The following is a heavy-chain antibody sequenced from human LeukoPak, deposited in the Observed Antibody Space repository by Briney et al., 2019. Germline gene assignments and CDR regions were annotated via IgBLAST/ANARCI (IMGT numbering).Heavy chain of an antibody. CDR1: GYTFTGYY. J-gene: IGHJ4*02. V-gene: IGHV1-2*02. Sequence: ASVKVSCKASGYTFTGYYMHWVRQAPGQGLEWMGWINPNSGGTNYAQKFQGRVTMTRDTSISTAYMELSRLRSDDTAVYYCARDRSPRTMIVVVINPFDYWGQGTLVTVSS. CDR3: ARDRSPRTMIVVVINPFDY. CDR2: INPNSGGT. D-gene: IGHD3-22*01.